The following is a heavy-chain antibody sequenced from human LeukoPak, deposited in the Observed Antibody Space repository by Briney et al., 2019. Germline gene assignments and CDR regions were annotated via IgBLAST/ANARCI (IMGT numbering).Heavy chain of an antibody. V-gene: IGHV3-30*02. D-gene: IGHD3-3*02. CDR3: ATHYRIFGAVTFDY. J-gene: IGHJ4*02. CDR2: IRYDGSNK. Sequence: PGGSLRLSCAASGFTFSSYGMHWVRQAPGKGLEWVAFIRYDGSNKYYADSVKGRFTISRDNSKNTLYLQMNSLRAEDTAVYYCATHYRIFGAVTFDYWGQGTLVTVSS. CDR1: GFTFSSYG.